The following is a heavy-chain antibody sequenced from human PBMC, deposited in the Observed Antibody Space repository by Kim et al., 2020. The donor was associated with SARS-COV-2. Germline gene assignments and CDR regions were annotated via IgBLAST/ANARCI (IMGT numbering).Heavy chain of an antibody. V-gene: IGHV3-48*03. CDR3: ARDYHFFDSGNFHGDSDY. D-gene: IGHD3-22*01. J-gene: IGHJ4*02. Sequence: VKGRFTISRDSAKNLLYLQMNSLREEDTAFYYCARDYHFFDSGNFHGDSDYWGQGTLVTVSS.